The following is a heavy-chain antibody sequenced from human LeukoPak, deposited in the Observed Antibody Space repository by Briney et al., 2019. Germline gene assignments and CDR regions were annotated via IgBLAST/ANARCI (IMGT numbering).Heavy chain of an antibody. Sequence: GGSLRLSCAASGFTFSSYWMHWVRQAPGKGLVWVSRINSDGSSTSYADSVKGRFTISRDNAKNTLYLQMNSLRAEDTAVYYCARGDGVVITTHFDYWGQGTLVTVSS. D-gene: IGHD3-3*01. J-gene: IGHJ4*02. V-gene: IGHV3-74*01. CDR1: GFTFSSYW. CDR3: ARGDGVVITTHFDY. CDR2: INSDGSST.